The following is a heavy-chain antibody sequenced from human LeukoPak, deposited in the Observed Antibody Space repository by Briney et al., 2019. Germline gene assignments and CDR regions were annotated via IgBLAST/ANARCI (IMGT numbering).Heavy chain of an antibody. Sequence: TSETLSLTCTVSGGSISSSSYYWGWIRQPPGKGLEWIGSIYYSGSTYYNPSLKSRVTISVDTSKNQFSLKLSSVTAADTAVYYCARAILYYDSSGYIDYWGQGTLVTVSS. CDR2: IYYSGST. D-gene: IGHD3-22*01. CDR1: GGSISSSSYY. V-gene: IGHV4-39*07. J-gene: IGHJ4*02. CDR3: ARAILYYDSSGYIDY.